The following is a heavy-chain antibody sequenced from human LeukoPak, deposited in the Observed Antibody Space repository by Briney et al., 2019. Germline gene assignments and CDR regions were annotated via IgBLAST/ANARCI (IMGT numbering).Heavy chain of an antibody. D-gene: IGHD5-24*01. CDR2: ISSSSNYI. J-gene: IGHJ4*02. CDR1: GFPFSAYS. V-gene: IGHV3-21*01. Sequence: KPGGSLKLSCAASGFPFSAYSMNWVGQTPGKGLEWVSSISSSSNYIYYADSVKGRFTISRDNAKNSLYLQMNSLRAEDTAVYYCARESSARWLQFDDYWGQGTLVTVSS. CDR3: ARESSARWLQFDDY.